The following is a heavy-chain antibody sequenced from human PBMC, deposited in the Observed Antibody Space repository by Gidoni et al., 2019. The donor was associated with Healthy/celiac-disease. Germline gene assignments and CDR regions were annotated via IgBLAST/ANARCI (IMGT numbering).Heavy chain of an antibody. CDR2: IIPIFGTA. V-gene: IGHV1-69*01. CDR3: ARDPPSQDSMATMPS. CDR1: GGTFSSYA. J-gene: IGHJ4*02. D-gene: IGHD5-12*01. Sequence: QVQLEQSGAEVKKHESSVKVSCKASGGTFSSYAISWVRQAPGQGLEWMGGIIPIFGTANYAQKFQGRVTITADESTSTAYMELSSLRSEDTAVYYCARDPPSQDSMATMPSWGQGTLVTVSS.